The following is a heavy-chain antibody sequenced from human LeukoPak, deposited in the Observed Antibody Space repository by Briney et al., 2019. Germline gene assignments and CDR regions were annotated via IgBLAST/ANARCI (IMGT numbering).Heavy chain of an antibody. D-gene: IGHD3-22*01. CDR3: AKDRFPYDNSGFLHYFDY. V-gene: IGHV3-23*01. Sequence: GGSLRLSCAASGFTFSSYAMNWVRQAPGKGLEWVSVISGSGGSTYSADSVKGRFTISRDNSKDTLYLQMNSLRAEDTAVYYCAKDRFPYDNSGFLHYFDYWGQGTLVTVAS. J-gene: IGHJ4*02. CDR1: GFTFSSYA. CDR2: ISGSGGST.